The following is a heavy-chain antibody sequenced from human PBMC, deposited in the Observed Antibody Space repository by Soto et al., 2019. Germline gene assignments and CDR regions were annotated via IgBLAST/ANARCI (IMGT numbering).Heavy chain of an antibody. V-gene: IGHV3-30*18. CDR2: ISYDGSNK. CDR1: GFTFSSYG. CDR3: AKDFALKSPFDY. Sequence: QVQLVESGGVVVQPGRSLRLSCAASGFTFSSYGMHWVRQAPGKGLEWVAVISYDGSNKYYADSVKGRFTISRDNSKNTLYLQMNSLRAEDTAVYYCAKDFALKSPFDYWGQGTLVTVSS. J-gene: IGHJ4*02.